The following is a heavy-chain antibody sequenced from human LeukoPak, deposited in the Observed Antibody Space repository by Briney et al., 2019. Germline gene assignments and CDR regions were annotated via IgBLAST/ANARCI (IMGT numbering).Heavy chain of an antibody. D-gene: IGHD3-9*01. V-gene: IGHV1-69*13. CDR2: IIPIFATT. CDR3: ARGPPLTFDHTPEGYYHYYMDV. J-gene: IGHJ6*03. CDR1: GGTFGSFA. Sequence: ASVKVSCKTSGGTFGSFAFAWVRQAPGHGLEWMRGIIPIFATTNYAQEFQGRVSITADEPTSTVYMEVTSLRSDDAAVYYCARGPPLTFDHTPEGYYHYYMDVWGKGTTVTISS.